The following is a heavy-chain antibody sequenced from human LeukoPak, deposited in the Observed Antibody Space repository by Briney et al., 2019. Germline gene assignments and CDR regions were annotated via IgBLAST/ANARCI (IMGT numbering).Heavy chain of an antibody. CDR1: GYTLTGYY. J-gene: IGHJ5*02. CDR2: INPNSGGT. V-gene: IGHV1-2*04. Sequence: ASVKVSCKASGYTLTGYYMHWVRQAPGQGLEWMGWINPNSGGTNYAQKFQGWVTMTRDTSISTAYMELSRLRSDDTAVYYCARESRANNWNDEWYWFDPWGQGTLVTVSS. CDR3: ARESRANNWNDEWYWFDP. D-gene: IGHD1-1*01.